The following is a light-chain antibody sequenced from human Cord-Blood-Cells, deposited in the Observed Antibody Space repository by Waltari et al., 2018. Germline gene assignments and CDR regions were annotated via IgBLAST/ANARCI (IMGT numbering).Light chain of an antibody. Sequence: QSVLTQPPSASGTPGQRVTISCSGSSSNIGRNYVYWYQQRPGTAPTPLIYRNKQRPSGVPDRFSGSKSGTSASLAISGLRSEDEADYYCAAWDDSLSGWVFGGGTKLTVL. V-gene: IGLV1-47*01. CDR3: AAWDDSLSGWV. CDR2: RNK. J-gene: IGLJ3*02. CDR1: SSNIGRNY.